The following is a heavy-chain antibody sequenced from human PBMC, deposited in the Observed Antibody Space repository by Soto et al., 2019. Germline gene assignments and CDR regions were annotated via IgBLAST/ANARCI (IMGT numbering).Heavy chain of an antibody. CDR3: AKGGQSMHKYYFDY. J-gene: IGHJ4*02. Sequence: EVQLVESGGVVVQPGGSLRLSCAASGFTFDDYTMHWVRQAPGKGLEWVSLISWDGGSTYYADSVKGRFTISRDNSKNSLYLQMNSLRTEDTALYYCAKGGQSMHKYYFDYWGQGTLVTVSS. CDR1: GFTFDDYT. D-gene: IGHD2-21*01. CDR2: ISWDGGST. V-gene: IGHV3-43*01.